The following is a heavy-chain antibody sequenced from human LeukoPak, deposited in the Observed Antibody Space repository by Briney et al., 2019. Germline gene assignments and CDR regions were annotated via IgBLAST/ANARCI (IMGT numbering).Heavy chain of an antibody. D-gene: IGHD4-17*01. V-gene: IGHV4-34*01. CDR1: GGSFSGYY. J-gene: IGHJ4*02. CDR3: AIDDYGDYMLPY. CDR2: INHSGST. Sequence: SETLSLTCAVYGGSFSGYYWSWIRQPPGKGLEWIGEINHSGSTNYNPSLKSRVTISVDTSKNQFSLKLSSVTAADTAVYYCAIDDYGDYMLPYWGQGTLVTVSS.